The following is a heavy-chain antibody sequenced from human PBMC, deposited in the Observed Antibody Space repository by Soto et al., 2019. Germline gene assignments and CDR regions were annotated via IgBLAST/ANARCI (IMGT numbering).Heavy chain of an antibody. CDR1: GGTFSSYT. D-gene: IGHD3-3*01. J-gene: IGHJ5*02. V-gene: IGHV1-69*04. CDR3: ARDTVYDFHWFDP. CDR2: IIPILGIA. Sequence: SVKVSCKASGGTFSSYTISWVRQAPGQGLEWMGRIIPILGIANYAQKFQGRVTITADKSTSTAYMELSSLRSEDTAVYYCARDTVYDFHWFDPWGQGTLVTVSS.